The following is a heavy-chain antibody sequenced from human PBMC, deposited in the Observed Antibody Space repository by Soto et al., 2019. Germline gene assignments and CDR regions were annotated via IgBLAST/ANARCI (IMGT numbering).Heavy chain of an antibody. J-gene: IGHJ4*02. CDR3: AHSLIPNWGSRGAFDY. Sequence: QITLKESGPPLVKPTQTLTLTCTFSGFSLSTSGVGVGWIRQPTGKALEWLALIYWDDDKRYSPSLKSRLTITKDTSKNQAVLTMTNMDPVDTATYYCAHSLIPNWGSRGAFDYWGQGTLVTVSS. CDR1: GFSLSTSGVG. V-gene: IGHV2-5*02. CDR2: IYWDDDK. D-gene: IGHD7-27*01.